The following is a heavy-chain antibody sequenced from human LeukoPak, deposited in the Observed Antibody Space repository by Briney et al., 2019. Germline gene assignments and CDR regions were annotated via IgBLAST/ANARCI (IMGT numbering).Heavy chain of an antibody. CDR2: ISTSGTT. Sequence: SETLSLTCTVSGVSITAYYWSWIRQPAGKGLEWIGRISTSGTTNYSPSLKSRVTMSVDTSKNQISLKLNSVTAADTAVYYCGRLPATVTTLDWFDPWGQGTMVTVSS. CDR1: GVSITAYY. V-gene: IGHV4-4*07. CDR3: GRLPATVTTLDWFDP. J-gene: IGHJ5*02. D-gene: IGHD4-17*01.